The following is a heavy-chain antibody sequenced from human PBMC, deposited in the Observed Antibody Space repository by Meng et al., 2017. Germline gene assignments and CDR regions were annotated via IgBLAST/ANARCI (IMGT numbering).Heavy chain of an antibody. J-gene: IGHJ4*02. CDR1: GGSFSGHY. Sequence: AGVLQLPYTLSRTCPVYGGSFSGHYWTRSRQPPGRGLEWIGELIHSGTTNNNPSLTSRVTISLDTSKSQFSLKLTSVTGADTAVYFCARGVRSKIQQLIPGRPTYVDLWSQGNLVTVSS. CDR2: LIHSGTT. CDR3: ARGVRSKIQQLIPGRPTYVDL. D-gene: IGHD6-13*01. V-gene: IGHV4-34*01.